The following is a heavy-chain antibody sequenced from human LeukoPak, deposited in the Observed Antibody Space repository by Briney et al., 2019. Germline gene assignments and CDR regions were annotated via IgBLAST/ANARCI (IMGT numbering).Heavy chain of an antibody. V-gene: IGHV5-51*01. CDR1: GYSFTNFW. CDR2: IYPGDSDT. Sequence: GESLKISCRGSGYSFTNFWIGWVRQLPGKGLEWMGIIYPGDSDTRYSPSFQGHVIISADKSISTAYLQWSSLKASDTAMYYCARTRHSYTAMVPDYFDYWGQGTLVTVSS. D-gene: IGHD5-18*01. CDR3: ARTRHSYTAMVPDYFDY. J-gene: IGHJ4*02.